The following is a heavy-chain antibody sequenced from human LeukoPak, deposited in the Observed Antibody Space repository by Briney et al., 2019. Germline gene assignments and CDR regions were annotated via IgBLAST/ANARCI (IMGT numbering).Heavy chain of an antibody. D-gene: IGHD5-18*01. CDR3: ARAHTGGYSYGNFDY. V-gene: IGHV1-69*05. Sequence: SVKVSCKASGGTLSSYAISWVRQAPGQGLDWLGGIIPIFGTANYAQKFQGRVTITTDESTSTAYMELSSLRSEDTAVYYCARAHTGGYSYGNFDYWGQGTLVTVSS. CDR2: IIPIFGTA. J-gene: IGHJ4*02. CDR1: GGTLSSYA.